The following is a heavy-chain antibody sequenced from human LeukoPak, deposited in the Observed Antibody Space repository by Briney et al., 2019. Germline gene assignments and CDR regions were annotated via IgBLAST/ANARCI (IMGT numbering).Heavy chain of an antibody. CDR1: GLTFSSFG. CDR3: AKDRSEDFWSGYYMGNAFDI. J-gene: IGHJ3*02. V-gene: IGHV3-23*01. D-gene: IGHD3-3*01. Sequence: GGSLRLSCAASGLTFSSFGMSWVRQAPGKGLEWVSAISGSGGSTYYADSVKGRFTISRDNSKNTLYLQMNSLRAEDTAVYYCAKDRSEDFWSGYYMGNAFDIWGQGTMVTVSS. CDR2: ISGSGGST.